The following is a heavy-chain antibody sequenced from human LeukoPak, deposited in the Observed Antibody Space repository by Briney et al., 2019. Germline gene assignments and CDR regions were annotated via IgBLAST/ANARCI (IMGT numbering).Heavy chain of an antibody. CDR2: IYPGDSDT. D-gene: IGHD6-13*01. V-gene: IGHV5-51*01. CDR3: ARRVYSSSWYYFDY. CDR1: GYSFTSYW. Sequence: GESLKISCKGSGYSFTSYWIGWVRQMPGKGLEWKGIIYPGDSDTRYSPSFQGQVTISADKSISTAYLQWSSLKASDTAIYYCARRVYSSSWYYFDYWGQGILVTVSS. J-gene: IGHJ4*02.